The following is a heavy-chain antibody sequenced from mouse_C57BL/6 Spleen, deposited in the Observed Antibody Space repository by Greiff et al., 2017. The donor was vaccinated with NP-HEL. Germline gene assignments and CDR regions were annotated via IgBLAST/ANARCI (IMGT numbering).Heavy chain of an antibody. V-gene: IGHV5-4*01. J-gene: IGHJ2*01. CDR1: GFTFSSYA. CDR3: ARDNDSFDY. D-gene: IGHD2-4*01. Sequence: EVHLVESGGGLVKPGGSLKLSCAASGFTFSSYAMSWVRQTPEKRLEWVATISDGGSYTYYPDNVKGRFTISRDNAKNNLYLQMSHLKSEDTAMYYCARDNDSFDYWGQGTTLTVSS. CDR2: ISDGGSYT.